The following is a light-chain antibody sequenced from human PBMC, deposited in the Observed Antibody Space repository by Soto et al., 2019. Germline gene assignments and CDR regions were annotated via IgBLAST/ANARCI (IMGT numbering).Light chain of an antibody. Sequence: EIVMTQSPATLSLSPGERATLSCRSSQSVSSNLAWYQQKPGQAPRLLIYDVSTRATGIPARFSGSGSGTEFTLTISGRQSEDFAVYYCQQNNTSRLTFGPGTKVEIK. CDR1: QSVSSN. V-gene: IGKV3-15*01. J-gene: IGKJ1*01. CDR2: DVS. CDR3: QQNNTSRLT.